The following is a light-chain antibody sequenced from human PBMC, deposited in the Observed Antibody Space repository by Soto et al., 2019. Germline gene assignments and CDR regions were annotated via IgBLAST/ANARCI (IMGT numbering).Light chain of an antibody. V-gene: IGKV4-1*01. Sequence: DIVMTQSPDSLAVSLGERATINCKSSRSLLSSATNKNYLAWYQQKPGQPPKLVIYWASIRQSGVPDRLSGSGSGTDFTLTISSLQAEDVAVYYCQQYYSSPFTFGGGTKVEIK. J-gene: IGKJ4*01. CDR2: WAS. CDR3: QQYYSSPFT. CDR1: RSLLSSATNKNY.